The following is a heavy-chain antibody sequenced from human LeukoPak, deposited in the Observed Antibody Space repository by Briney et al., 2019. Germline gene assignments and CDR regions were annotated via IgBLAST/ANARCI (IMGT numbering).Heavy chain of an antibody. Sequence: PGRSLRLSCVASGFTFNNYGMHWVRQAPGKGLEWVAVISYDGSNKYYADSVQDRFTISRDNSKNTLYLQMNSLRVEDTAEYYCTKGVLGGTQSVSAGLDSWGQGTLVTVSS. CDR1: GFTFNNYG. D-gene: IGHD3-16*01. V-gene: IGHV3-30*18. CDR2: ISYDGSNK. CDR3: TKGVLGGTQSVSAGLDS. J-gene: IGHJ4*02.